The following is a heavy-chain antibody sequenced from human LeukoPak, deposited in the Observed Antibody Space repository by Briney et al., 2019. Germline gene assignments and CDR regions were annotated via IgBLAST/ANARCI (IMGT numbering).Heavy chain of an antibody. CDR2: VWHDGSKE. CDR3: ARDGDTSGHFSWFDS. J-gene: IGHJ5*01. CDR1: GFTFSYYG. D-gene: IGHD3-22*01. V-gene: IGHV3-33*01. Sequence: PGGSLRLSCAVSGFTFSYYGMNWVRQAPGKGLEWVAGVWHDGSKEYYADSLKGRVTISRDNSKKTVYVQISSLRAEDTAVYYCARDGDTSGHFSWFDSWGQGTLVTVSS.